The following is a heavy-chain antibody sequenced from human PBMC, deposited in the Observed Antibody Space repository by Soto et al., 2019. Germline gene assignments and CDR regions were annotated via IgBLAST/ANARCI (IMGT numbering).Heavy chain of an antibody. D-gene: IGHD3-22*01. CDR1: GFTVSSNY. CDR2: IYRGGST. J-gene: IGHJ4*02. V-gene: IGHV3-53*02. Sequence: EVQLVETGGGVIQPGGSLRLSCAASGFTVSSNYMSWVRQAPGKGLEWVSVIYRGGSTYYVDTVKGSCTISRDNCKNKLFLQMNSLRAEDTAVYYCASSKGGYDSSGYSTFYYWGQGTLVTVSS. CDR3: ASSKGGYDSSGYSTFYY.